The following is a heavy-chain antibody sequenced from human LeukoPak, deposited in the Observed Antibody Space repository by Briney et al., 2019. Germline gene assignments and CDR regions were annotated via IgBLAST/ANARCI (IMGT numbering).Heavy chain of an antibody. CDR3: APLGDDYSTDRLWD. CDR1: GGSISSSSYY. V-gene: IGHV4-39*01. D-gene: IGHD4-11*01. CDR2: IYYSGST. J-gene: IGHJ4*02. Sequence: SETLSLTCTVSGGSISSSSYYWGWIRQPPGKGLEWIGSIYYSGSTYYNPSLKSRVTISVDTSKNQFSLKLSSVTAADTAVYYCAPLGDDYSTDRLWDWGQGTLVTVSS.